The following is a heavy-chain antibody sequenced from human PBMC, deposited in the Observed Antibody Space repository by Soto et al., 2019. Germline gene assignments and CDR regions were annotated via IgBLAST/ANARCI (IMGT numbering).Heavy chain of an antibody. V-gene: IGHV3-30*04. CDR1: GFTSTNFA. Sequence: QVQLVESGGGVVQPGRSLRLSCVASGFTSTNFAMHWVRQAPGKGLEWVAVISYDGKNNNYADSVKGRFTISRDNSKNTLSLQMISLRREDTAVYYCERDPPKTSSSWYYFDYWGQGTQVTVSS. J-gene: IGHJ4*02. D-gene: IGHD6-13*01. CDR3: ERDPPKTSSSWYYFDY. CDR2: ISYDGKNN.